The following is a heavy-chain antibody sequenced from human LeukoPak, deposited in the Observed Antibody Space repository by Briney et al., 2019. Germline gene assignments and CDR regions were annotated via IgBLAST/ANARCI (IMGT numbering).Heavy chain of an antibody. J-gene: IGHJ6*03. D-gene: IGHD2-15*01. Sequence: GGSLRLSCAASGFTFSTYAMSWVRQAPGKGLEWVSAISGSGGSTYYADSVKGRFTISRDNSKNTLYLQMGSLRAEDMAVYYCARDGWDCSGGSCYYYYYYMDVWGKGTTVTISS. CDR3: ARDGWDCSGGSCYYYYYYMDV. CDR1: GFTFSTYA. CDR2: ISGSGGST. V-gene: IGHV3-23*01.